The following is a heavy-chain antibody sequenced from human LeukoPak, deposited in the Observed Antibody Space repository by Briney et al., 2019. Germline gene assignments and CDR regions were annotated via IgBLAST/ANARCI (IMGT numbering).Heavy chain of an antibody. CDR3: ARVCGGDCYPLGFDP. CDR1: GGSMSNYY. D-gene: IGHD2-21*02. CDR2: IYYSGST. V-gene: IGHV4-59*01. Sequence: SETLSLTCTVSGGSMSNYYWSWIRQPPGKGLEWIGYIYYSGSTNYNPSLKSRVTISVDTSKNKFSLKLGSVTAADTAVYYCARVCGGDCYPLGFDPWGQGTLVTVSS. J-gene: IGHJ5*02.